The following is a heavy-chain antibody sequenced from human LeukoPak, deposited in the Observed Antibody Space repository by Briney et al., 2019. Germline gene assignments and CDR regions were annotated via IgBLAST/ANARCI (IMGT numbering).Heavy chain of an antibody. Sequence: ASVTVSCKASGYTFTGYCMHWVRQAPGQGLEWMGWISAYSSNTNYAQKLQGRVTMTTDTSTSTAYMELRSLRSDDTAVYYCARDAPIIYTSSPNWLDPWGQGTLVSVSS. CDR2: ISAYSSNT. J-gene: IGHJ5*02. D-gene: IGHD6-13*01. CDR1: GYTFTGYC. CDR3: ARDAPIIYTSSPNWLDP. V-gene: IGHV1-18*04.